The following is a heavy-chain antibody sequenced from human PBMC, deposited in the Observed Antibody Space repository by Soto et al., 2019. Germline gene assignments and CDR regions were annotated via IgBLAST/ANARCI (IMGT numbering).Heavy chain of an antibody. CDR2: INPSGGST. D-gene: IGHD6-6*01. CDR3: ARGRAARLRYYYGMDV. J-gene: IGHJ6*02. V-gene: IGHV1-46*01. Sequence: ASVKVSCKASGYTFTSYYMHWVRRAPGQGLEWMGIINPSGGSTSYAQKFQGRVTMTRDTSTSTVYMELSSLRSEDTAVYYCARGRAARLRYYYGMDVWGQGTTVTVSS. CDR1: GYTFTSYY.